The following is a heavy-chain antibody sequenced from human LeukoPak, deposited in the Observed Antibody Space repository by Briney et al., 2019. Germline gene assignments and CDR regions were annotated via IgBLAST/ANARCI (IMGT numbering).Heavy chain of an antibody. J-gene: IGHJ5*02. CDR2: IIPIFGTA. CDR1: GGTFSSYA. CDR3: ARDLCGYDFWSGYYQRMGAFDP. Sequence: ASVKVSCKASGGTFSSYAISWVRQAPGQGLEWMGGIIPIFGTANYAQKFQGRVTITTDESTSAAYMELSSLRSEDTAVYYCARDLCGYDFWSGYYQRMGAFDPWGQGTLVTVSS. V-gene: IGHV1-69*05. D-gene: IGHD3-3*01.